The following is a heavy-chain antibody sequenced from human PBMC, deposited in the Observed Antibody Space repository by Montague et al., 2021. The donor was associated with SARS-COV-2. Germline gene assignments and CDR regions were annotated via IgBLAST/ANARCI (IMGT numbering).Heavy chain of an antibody. D-gene: IGHD3-3*01. V-gene: IGHV3-21*01. J-gene: IGHJ6*02. CDR3: VRGYDFWSGGYYYYYGMGV. CDR2: ISSSSSYI. Sequence: YLRLSCAASGFTFSSYSMNWVRQAPGKGLEWVSSISSSSSYIYYVDSVKGRFIISRDNAKNSLYLQMNSLKAEDTAVYYCVRGYDFWSGGYYYYYGMGVWGQGTTVTVSS. CDR1: GFTFSSYS.